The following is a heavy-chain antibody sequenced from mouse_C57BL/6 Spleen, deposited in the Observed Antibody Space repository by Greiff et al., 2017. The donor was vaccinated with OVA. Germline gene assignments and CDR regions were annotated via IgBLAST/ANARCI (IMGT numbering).Heavy chain of an antibody. Sequence: LVESGAELMKPGASVKLSCKAPGYTFTGYWIEWVKQRPGHGLEWIGEILPGSGSTNYNEKFKGKATLTADTSSNTAYMQLSSLTTDDSAIYYCARRDQLRLHPFHYWGQGTTLTVSA. V-gene: IGHV1-9*01. CDR1: GYTFTGYW. J-gene: IGHJ2*01. CDR2: ILPGSGST. CDR3: ARRDQLRLHPFHY. D-gene: IGHD3-2*02.